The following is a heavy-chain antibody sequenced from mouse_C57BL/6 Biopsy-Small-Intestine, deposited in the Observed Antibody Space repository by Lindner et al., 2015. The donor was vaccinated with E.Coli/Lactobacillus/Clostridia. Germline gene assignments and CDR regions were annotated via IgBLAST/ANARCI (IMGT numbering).Heavy chain of an antibody. V-gene: IGHV1-42*01. CDR2: INPITGGT. D-gene: IGHD1-1*01. Sequence: VQLQESGPELVKPGASVKISCKASGYSFTDYYMNWVKQSPEKGLEWIGEINPITGGTTYKQKFKAKATLTVDKSSSTAYMQLSSLTTEDSAIYYCARQDYGSSFYWGQGTTLTVSS. CDR3: ARQDYGSSFY. CDR1: GYSFTDYY. J-gene: IGHJ2*01.